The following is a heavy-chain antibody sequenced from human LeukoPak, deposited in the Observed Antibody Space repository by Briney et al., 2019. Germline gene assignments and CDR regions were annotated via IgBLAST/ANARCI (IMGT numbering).Heavy chain of an antibody. CDR3: AREGQYSRSWGYFDY. J-gene: IGHJ4*02. CDR2: ISYDGSNK. CDR1: GFTFSSYA. Sequence: PGGSLRLSCAASGFTFSSYAMHWVRQAPGKGLEWVAVISYDGSNKYYADSVKGRFTISRDNSKNTLYLQMNSLRAEDTAVYYCAREGQYSRSWGYFDYWGQGTLVTVSS. D-gene: IGHD6-6*01. V-gene: IGHV3-30-3*01.